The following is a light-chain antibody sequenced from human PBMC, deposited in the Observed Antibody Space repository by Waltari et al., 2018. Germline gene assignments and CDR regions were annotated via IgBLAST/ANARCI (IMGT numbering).Light chain of an antibody. J-gene: IGKJ4*01. V-gene: IGKV1-39*01. CDR2: AVS. Sequence: DIQLTQSTSSLSASVRCRVTITCRPTKSILTYLNWYQHKPGKAPKVLISAVSALQRGVPSGFSGSGSGTDFTLTISSLQPEDFATYYCQQTYSVPLTFGGGTKVEVK. CDR3: QQTYSVPLT. CDR1: KSILTY.